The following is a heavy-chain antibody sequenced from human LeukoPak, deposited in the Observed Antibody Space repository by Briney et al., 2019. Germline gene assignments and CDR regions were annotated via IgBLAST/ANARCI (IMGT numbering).Heavy chain of an antibody. CDR1: GFTFNNAW. D-gene: IGHD6-19*01. V-gene: IGHV3-15*01. CDR3: TTDLSTVAGTFDF. J-gene: IGHJ5*01. CDR2: IKSKTDGGTT. Sequence: GGSLRLSCAASGFTFNNAWMSWVRQGPGKGLEWVGLIKSKTDGGTTDYAAPVKGRFSISRDDSKNTLYLQLNSLKAEDSAVYSCTTDLSTVAGTFDFWGQGTLVTVSS.